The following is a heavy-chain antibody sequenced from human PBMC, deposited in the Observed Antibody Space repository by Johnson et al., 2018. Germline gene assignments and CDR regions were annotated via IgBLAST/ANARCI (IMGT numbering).Heavy chain of an antibody. CDR1: GFTFSSYG. V-gene: IGHV3-30*18. D-gene: IGHD6-6*01. Sequence: QVQLVESGGGVVQPGRSLRLSCAASGFTFSSYGMHWVRQAPGKGLEWVAVISYDGSNKYYADSVKGRFTISRDNYKNTLDLQMNSLRAEDTAVYYCAKDSIPASSSASAEDQHWGQGTLVTVSS. J-gene: IGHJ1*01. CDR3: AKDSIPASSSASAEDQH. CDR2: ISYDGSNK.